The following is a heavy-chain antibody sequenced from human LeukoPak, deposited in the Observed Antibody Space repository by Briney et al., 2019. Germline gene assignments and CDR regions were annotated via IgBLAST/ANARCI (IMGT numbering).Heavy chain of an antibody. D-gene: IGHD3-10*01. Sequence: GGSLRLSCAASGFTFSSYGMHWVRQAPGKGLEWVAVIWYDGSNKYYADSVKGRFTISRDNSRNTLYLQLSSLRPEDTAVYYCVKDRGGLARDFDQWGQGTLVTVSS. V-gene: IGHV3-33*06. CDR3: VKDRGGLARDFDQ. CDR2: IWYDGSNK. J-gene: IGHJ4*02. CDR1: GFTFSSYG.